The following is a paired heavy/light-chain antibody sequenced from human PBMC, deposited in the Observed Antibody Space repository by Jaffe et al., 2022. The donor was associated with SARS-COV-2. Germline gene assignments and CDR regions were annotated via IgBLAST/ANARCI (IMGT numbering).Heavy chain of an antibody. CDR2: ISSSSTYI. CDR1: GFTFRSYT. D-gene: IGHD4-4*01. Sequence: EVQLVESGGGLVKPGGSLRLSCSASGFTFRSYTMNWVRQAPGKGLEWVSSISSSSTYIYYADSVKGRFTISRDNAKSSLYLQMNSLRAEDTALYYCARSDPRMTTVLTSTFDIWGQGTMVTVSS. CDR3: ARSDPRMTTVLTSTFDI. J-gene: IGHJ3*02. V-gene: IGHV3-21*01.
Light chain of an antibody. CDR1: QSVSSSY. Sequence: EIVLTQSPGTLSLSPGERATLSCRASQSVSSSYLAWYQQKPGQAPRLLMYGASSRATGIPDRFSGSGSGTDFTLTISRLEPEDFAVYYCQQYGSSPNTFGQGTKLEIK. CDR3: QQYGSSPNT. CDR2: GAS. V-gene: IGKV3-20*01. J-gene: IGKJ2*01.